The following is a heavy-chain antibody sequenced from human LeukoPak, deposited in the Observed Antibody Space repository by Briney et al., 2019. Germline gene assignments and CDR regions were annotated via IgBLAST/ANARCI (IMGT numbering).Heavy chain of an antibody. V-gene: IGHV1-8*01. CDR2: MNPTSGNT. CDR3: ARVVGPTVYSPTIYYYYGMDV. J-gene: IGHJ6*02. CDR1: GYTFTSYD. Sequence: ASVKVSCKASGYTFTSYDINWVRQATGQGLEWMGWMNPTSGNTGYAQKLQGRVTMTRNTSISTAYMELSSLRSEDTAVYYCARVVGPTVYSPTIYYYYGMDVWGQGTTVTVSS. D-gene: IGHD3-3*01.